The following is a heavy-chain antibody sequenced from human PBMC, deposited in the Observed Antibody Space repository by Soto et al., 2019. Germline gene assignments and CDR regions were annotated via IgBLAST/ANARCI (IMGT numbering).Heavy chain of an antibody. CDR2: ISYDGSNQ. D-gene: IGHD6-19*01. V-gene: IGHV3-30*18. Sequence: GGSLRLSCAASGFTFCSYGMHWVRQAPGKGLEWVAVISYDGSNQYYAASAKARFTISRDNSKHTLYLQMNSLRAEDTAVYYCANDEYSSGSYGLPLDYWGQGTLVTVSS. CDR1: GFTFCSYG. J-gene: IGHJ4*02. CDR3: ANDEYSSGSYGLPLDY.